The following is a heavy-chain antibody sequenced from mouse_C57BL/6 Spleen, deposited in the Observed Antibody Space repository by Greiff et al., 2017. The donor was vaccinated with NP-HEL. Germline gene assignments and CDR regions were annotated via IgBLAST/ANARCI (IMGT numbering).Heavy chain of an antibody. Sequence: QVQLQQPGAELVKPGASVKLSCKASGYTFTSYWMQWVKQRPGQGLEWIGEIDPSDSYTNYNQKFKGKATLTVDTSSSTAYMQLSSLTSEDSAVYYCARNFQFITTVVATRYWYFDVWGTGTTVTVSS. V-gene: IGHV1-50*01. J-gene: IGHJ1*03. D-gene: IGHD1-1*01. CDR3: ARNFQFITTVVATRYWYFDV. CDR2: IDPSDSYT. CDR1: GYTFTSYW.